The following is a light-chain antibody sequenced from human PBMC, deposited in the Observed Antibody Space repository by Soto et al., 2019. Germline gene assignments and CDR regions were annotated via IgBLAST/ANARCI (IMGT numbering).Light chain of an antibody. CDR3: QQYYNLPIT. J-gene: IGKJ5*01. CDR2: DAS. Sequence: DIQMTQSPSSLSASVGDRVTITCQASQDISNYLNWYQQKPGKAPKLLIYDASNLETGVPSRFSGSGSGTDFTLTISSLQPEDIATYYCQQYYNLPITFGQGTRLEIK. V-gene: IGKV1-33*01. CDR1: QDISNY.